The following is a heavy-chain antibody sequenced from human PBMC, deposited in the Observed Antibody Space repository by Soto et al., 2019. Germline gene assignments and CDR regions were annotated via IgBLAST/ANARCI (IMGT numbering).Heavy chain of an antibody. CDR1: GYTFTRYG. CDR2: ISAYNGNT. V-gene: IGHV1-18*01. Sequence: QVQLVQSGAEVKKPGASVKVSCKASGYTFTRYGISWVRQAPGQELEWMGWISAYNGNTKYAQKLQGRVTMTTDTSTSTAYMELRSLRSDDTAVYYCARDAVVSSGYYHYYYYGMDVWGQGTTVTVSS. CDR3: ARDAVVSSGYYHYYYYGMDV. D-gene: IGHD3-22*01. J-gene: IGHJ6*02.